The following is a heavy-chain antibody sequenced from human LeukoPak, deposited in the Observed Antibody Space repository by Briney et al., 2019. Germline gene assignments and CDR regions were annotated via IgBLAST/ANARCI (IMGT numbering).Heavy chain of an antibody. CDR2: ISGSGGST. Sequence: QAGGSLRLSCAASGFTFSSYGMSWVRQAPGKGLEWVSAISGSGGSTYYADSVKGRFTISRDNSKNTLYLQMNSLRAEDTAVYYCARDLIVGTTIRYYFDYWGQGTLVTVSS. CDR1: GFTFSSYG. J-gene: IGHJ4*02. D-gene: IGHD1-26*01. CDR3: ARDLIVGTTIRYYFDY. V-gene: IGHV3-23*01.